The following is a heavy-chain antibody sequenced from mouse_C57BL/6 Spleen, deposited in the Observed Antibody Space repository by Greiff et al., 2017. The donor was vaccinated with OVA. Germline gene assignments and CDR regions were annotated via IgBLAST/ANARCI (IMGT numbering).Heavy chain of an antibody. CDR1: GYTFTSYW. CDR2: IDPSDSYT. Sequence: VQLQQPGAELVMPGASVKLSCKASGYTFTSYWMHWVKQRPGQGLEWIGEIDPSDSYTNYNQKFKGKSTLTVDKSSSTAYMHLSSLTSEDSAVYYCARPSGSSLYAMDYWGQGTSVTVSS. J-gene: IGHJ4*01. CDR3: ARPSGSSLYAMDY. D-gene: IGHD1-1*01. V-gene: IGHV1-69*01.